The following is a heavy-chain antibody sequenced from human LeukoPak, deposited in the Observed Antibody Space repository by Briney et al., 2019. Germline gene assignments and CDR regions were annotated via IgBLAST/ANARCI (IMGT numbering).Heavy chain of an antibody. Sequence: KPSETLSLTCAVYGGSFSGYYWSWIRQPPGKGLEWIGEINHSGSTNYNPSLKSRVTISVDTSKNQFSLKLSSVTAADTAVYYCARGSPYYYGSGKQAVDAWGKGTTVTVSS. D-gene: IGHD3-10*01. V-gene: IGHV4-34*01. J-gene: IGHJ6*04. CDR3: ARGSPYYYGSGKQAVDA. CDR1: GGSFSGYY. CDR2: INHSGST.